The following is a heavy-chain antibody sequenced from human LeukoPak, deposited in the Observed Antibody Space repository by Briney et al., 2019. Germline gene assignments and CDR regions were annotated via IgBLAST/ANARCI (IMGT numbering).Heavy chain of an antibody. J-gene: IGHJ5*02. CDR3: ARGRSSMVRGNTPFDP. CDR1: GYSFTSNV. Sequence: VASVKVSCKASGYSFTSNVISWVRQAPGQGLEWMGWISAYNGNTNYAQKLQGRVTMTTDTSTSTAYMELRSLRSDDTAVYYCARGRSSMVRGNTPFDPWGQGTLVTVSS. V-gene: IGHV1-18*01. CDR2: ISAYNGNT. D-gene: IGHD3-10*01.